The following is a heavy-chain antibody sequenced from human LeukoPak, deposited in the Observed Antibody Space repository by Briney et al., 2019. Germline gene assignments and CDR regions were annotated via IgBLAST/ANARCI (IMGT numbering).Heavy chain of an antibody. Sequence: PSETLSLTCAVYGGSFSNYYWSWIRQPPGKGLEWIGQINHSGNTNYNPSLKSRVTISVDTSKNQFSLKVTSVNAADTAVYYRARHNYDTTDPWDSWGQGTLVTVSS. D-gene: IGHD3-16*01. CDR2: INHSGNT. CDR1: GGSFSNYY. V-gene: IGHV4-34*01. J-gene: IGHJ4*02. CDR3: ARHNYDTTDPWDS.